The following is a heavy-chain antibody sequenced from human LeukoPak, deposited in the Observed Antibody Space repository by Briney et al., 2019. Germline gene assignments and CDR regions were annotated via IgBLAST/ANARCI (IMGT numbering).Heavy chain of an antibody. V-gene: IGHV3-23*01. CDR2: ISGSGGST. J-gene: IGHJ3*02. D-gene: IGHD4-17*01. CDR3: AKTYGDFNDAFDI. Sequence: GGSLRLSCAASGFTFSSYAMSWVRQAPGKGLEWVSAISGSGGSTYYADSVKGRFTIPRDNSKNTLYLQMNSLRAEDTAIYYCAKTYGDFNDAFDIWGQGTMVTVSS. CDR1: GFTFSSYA.